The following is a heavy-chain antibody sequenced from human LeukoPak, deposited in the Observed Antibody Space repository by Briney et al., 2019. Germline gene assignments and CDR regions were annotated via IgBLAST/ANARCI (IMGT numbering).Heavy chain of an antibody. CDR2: MNPNSGNT. CDR1: GYTFTSYD. CDR3: ARRRKYYGSGSTTGYYYYMDV. J-gene: IGHJ6*03. Sequence: ASVKVSCKASGYTFTSYDINWVRQATGQGLEWMGWMNPNSGNTGYAQKFQGRVTMTRNTSISTAYMELSSLRPEDTAVYYCARRRKYYGSGSTTGYYYYMDVWGKGTTVTISS. D-gene: IGHD3-10*01. V-gene: IGHV1-8*01.